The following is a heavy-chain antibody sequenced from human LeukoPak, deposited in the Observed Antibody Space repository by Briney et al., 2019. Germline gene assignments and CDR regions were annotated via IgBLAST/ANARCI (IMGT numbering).Heavy chain of an antibody. CDR1: GYTFTSYG. V-gene: IGHV1-18*01. CDR2: ISAYNGNT. CDR3: ARTHYVILTGEANWFDP. Sequence: ASVKVSCKASGYTFTSYGISWVRQAPGQGLEWKGWISAYNGNTNYAQKLQGRVTMTTDTSTSTAYMELRSLRSDDTAVYYCARTHYVILTGEANWFDPWGQGTLDTVSS. D-gene: IGHD3-9*01. J-gene: IGHJ5*02.